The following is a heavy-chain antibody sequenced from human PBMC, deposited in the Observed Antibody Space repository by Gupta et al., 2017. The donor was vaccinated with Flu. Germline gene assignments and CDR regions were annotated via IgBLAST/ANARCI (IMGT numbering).Heavy chain of an antibody. CDR3: ARSREHDIVVVTAIGY. Sequence: EVQLVESGGGLVKPGGSLRLSCAASGFTFSSYSMIWVRQAPGKGLEWVSSISTSSTYIYYADSLKGRFTIFRDNAKNSLYLQMNSLRAEDTAVYYCARSREHDIVVVTAIGYWGQVTLITVSS. D-gene: IGHD2-21*02. CDR2: ISTSSTYI. CDR1: GFTFSSYS. V-gene: IGHV3-21*06. J-gene: IGHJ4*02.